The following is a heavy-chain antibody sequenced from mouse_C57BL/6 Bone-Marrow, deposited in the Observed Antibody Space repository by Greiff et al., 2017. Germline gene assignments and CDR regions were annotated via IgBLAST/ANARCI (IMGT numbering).Heavy chain of an antibody. CDR3: ARSVYYDYPAWFAY. J-gene: IGHJ3*01. CDR2: ISDGGSYT. Sequence: EVKLVESGGGLVKPGGSLKLSCAASGFTFSSYAMSWVRQTPEKRLEWVATISDGGSYTYYPDNVKGRFTISRDNAKNNLYLQMSHLKSEDTAMYYCARSVYYDYPAWFAYWGQGTLVTVSA. D-gene: IGHD2-4*01. CDR1: GFTFSSYA. V-gene: IGHV5-4*03.